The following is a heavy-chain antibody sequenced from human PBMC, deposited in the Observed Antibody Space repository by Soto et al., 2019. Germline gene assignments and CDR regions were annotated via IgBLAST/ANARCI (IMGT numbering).Heavy chain of an antibody. CDR2: IYYSGST. CDR1: GGSIRSYY. Sequence: QVQLQESGPGLVKPSETLSLTCTVSGGSIRSYYWSWIRQPPGKGLEWIGYIYYSGSTNYNPSLKSRVTISVDTSKNQFSRELSSVTAADTAVYYCASSYGGNLLTQWYFDLWGRGTMVTVSS. D-gene: IGHD4-17*01. V-gene: IGHV4-59*01. CDR3: ASSYGGNLLTQWYFDL. J-gene: IGHJ2*01.